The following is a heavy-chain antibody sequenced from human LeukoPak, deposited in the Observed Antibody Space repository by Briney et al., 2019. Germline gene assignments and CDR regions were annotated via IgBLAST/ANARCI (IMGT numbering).Heavy chain of an antibody. CDR2: INHSGST. CDR3: ALHSSSALFDY. D-gene: IGHD6-6*01. J-gene: IGHJ4*02. Sequence: SETLSLTCAVYGGSFIGYYWSWIRQPPGKGLEWIGEINHSGSTNYNPSLKSRVTISVDTSKNQFSLKLSSVTAADTAVYYCALHSSSALFDYWGQGTVVTVSS. V-gene: IGHV4-34*01. CDR1: GGSFIGYY.